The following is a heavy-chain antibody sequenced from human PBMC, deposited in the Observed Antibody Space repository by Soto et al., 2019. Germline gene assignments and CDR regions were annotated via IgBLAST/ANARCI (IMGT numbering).Heavy chain of an antibody. Sequence: QVQLQESGPGLVKPSETLSLTCTVSGGSISSYYWSWIRQPPGKGLEWIGYIYYSGSTNYNPSLKRRVTISVDTSKNQFSRKLSSVTAADTAVYYCARQNYWVDYYYMDVWGKGTTVTVSS. CDR3: ARQNYWVDYYYMDV. CDR2: IYYSGST. J-gene: IGHJ6*03. CDR1: GGSISSYY. D-gene: IGHD1-7*01. V-gene: IGHV4-59*08.